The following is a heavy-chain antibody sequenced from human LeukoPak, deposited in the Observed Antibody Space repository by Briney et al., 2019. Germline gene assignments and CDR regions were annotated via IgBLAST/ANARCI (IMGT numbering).Heavy chain of an antibody. CDR1: GGSITNYY. Sequence: ASETLSLTCTVSGGSITNYYWSWLRQPPGKGLEWIGYMSYSGSTNYNPSLNSPVSISVDTSKNQFSLKLSSVTAADTAVYYCARVPARRVVTTPTYFDYWGQGTLVTVSS. V-gene: IGHV4-59*01. D-gene: IGHD2-21*02. CDR2: MSYSGST. CDR3: ARVPARRVVTTPTYFDY. J-gene: IGHJ4*01.